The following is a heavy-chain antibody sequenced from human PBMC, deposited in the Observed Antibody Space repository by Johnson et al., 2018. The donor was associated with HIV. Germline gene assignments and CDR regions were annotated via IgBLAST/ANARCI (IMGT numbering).Heavy chain of an antibody. CDR3: ARSVSLVRGALDI. J-gene: IGHJ3*02. CDR2: IKEDGSEK. Sequence: VHLVESGGGVVQPGRSLRLYCAASGFTFGTYWMSWVRQAPGKGLEWVTNIKEDGSEKYYVDSVRGRFTISRDNAKNSLYLQMNSLRVDDTAVYYCARSVSLVRGALDIWGQGTMVTVSS. V-gene: IGHV3-7*05. CDR1: GFTFGTYW. D-gene: IGHD2/OR15-2a*01.